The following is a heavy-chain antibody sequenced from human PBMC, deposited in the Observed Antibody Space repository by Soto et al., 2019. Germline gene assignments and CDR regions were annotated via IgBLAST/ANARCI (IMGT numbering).Heavy chain of an antibody. CDR1: GGTFRNLA. CDR3: ARRSVSHSNAFDF. V-gene: IGHV1-69*01. D-gene: IGHD2-15*01. CDR2: FIPIIGGG. Sequence: QVQLVQSGAEVKKPGSSVKVSCKASGGTFRNLAINWVRQAPGQGLEWMGGFIPIIGGGINAQKFQGRVTITSHESTSTAYMELSSLKSEDTAMYCCARRSVSHSNAFDFWGQGTMVTVSS. J-gene: IGHJ3*01.